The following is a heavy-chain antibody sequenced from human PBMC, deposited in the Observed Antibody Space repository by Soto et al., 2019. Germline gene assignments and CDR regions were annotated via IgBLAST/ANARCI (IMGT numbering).Heavy chain of an antibody. Sequence: SVKVSCKASGGTFSSYTISWVRQAPGQGLEWMGGIIPIFGTANYAQKFQGRVTITADESTSTAYMELSSLRSEDTAVYYCAKYCSGGSCYYYGMDVWGQGTTVTVSS. CDR1: GGTFSSYT. D-gene: IGHD2-15*01. V-gene: IGHV1-69*13. J-gene: IGHJ6*02. CDR2: IIPIFGTA. CDR3: AKYCSGGSCYYYGMDV.